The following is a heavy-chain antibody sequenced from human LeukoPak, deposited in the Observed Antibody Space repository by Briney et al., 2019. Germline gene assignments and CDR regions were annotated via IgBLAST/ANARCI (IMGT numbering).Heavy chain of an antibody. CDR1: GDSISSYY. CDR3: ARAKDNYRGNDAFDI. Sequence: SETLSLTCTVSGDSISSYYWSWIRQPAGKGLEWIGRIYSTGSTNYNPSLKSRLTMSVDTSENQFSLKLTSVTAADTAVYYCARAKDNYRGNDAFDIWGQGTMVTVSS. CDR2: IYSTGST. V-gene: IGHV4-4*07. J-gene: IGHJ3*02. D-gene: IGHD4/OR15-4a*01.